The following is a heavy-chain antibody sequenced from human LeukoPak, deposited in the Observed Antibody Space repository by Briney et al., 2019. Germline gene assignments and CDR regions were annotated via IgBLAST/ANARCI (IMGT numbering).Heavy chain of an antibody. CDR1: GGSISSGDYY. V-gene: IGHV4-30-4*01. CDR3: ARGTNRRDGYNFPYYYYYGMDV. J-gene: IGHJ6*02. CDR2: IYYSGST. Sequence: PSETLSLTCTVSGGSISSGDYYWSWIRQPPGKGLEWIGYIYYSGSTYYNPSLKSRVTISVDTSKNQFSLKLSSVTAADTAVYYCARGTNRRDGYNFPYYYYYGMDVWGQGTTVTVSS. D-gene: IGHD5-24*01.